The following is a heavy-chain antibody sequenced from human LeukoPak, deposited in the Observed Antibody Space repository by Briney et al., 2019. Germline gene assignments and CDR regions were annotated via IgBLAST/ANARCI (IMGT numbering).Heavy chain of an antibody. CDR3: ACGDGTTWGPFDY. V-gene: IGHV3-23*01. J-gene: IGHJ4*02. Sequence: GGSLRLSCAASGFTFSSYAMSWVRQAPGRGLEWVSAISGSGGSTYYADSVKGRFTISRDNSKNTLYLQMNSLRAEDTAVYYCACGDGTTWGPFDYWGQGTLVTVSS. CDR1: GFTFSSYA. CDR2: ISGSGGST. D-gene: IGHD1-1*01.